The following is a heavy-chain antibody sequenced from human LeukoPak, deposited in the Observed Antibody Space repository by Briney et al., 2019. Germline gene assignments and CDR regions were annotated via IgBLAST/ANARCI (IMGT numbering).Heavy chain of an antibody. V-gene: IGHV3-30*18. CDR2: ISYDGSNK. J-gene: IGHJ4*02. Sequence: GGSLRLSCAASGFTFSSYGMHWVRQAPGKGLEWVAVISYDGSNKYYADSVKGRFTISRDNSKNTLYLQMNSLRAEDTAVYYCAKDRSPGGEDIFDYWGQGTLVTVSS. D-gene: IGHD2-15*01. CDR3: AKDRSPGGEDIFDY. CDR1: GFTFSSYG.